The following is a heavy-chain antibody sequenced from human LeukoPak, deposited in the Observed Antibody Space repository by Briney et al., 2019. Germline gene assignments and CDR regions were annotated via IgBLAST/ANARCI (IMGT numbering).Heavy chain of an antibody. Sequence: PGGSLRLSCAASGFTFSTYEMNWVRQAPGKGLEWVSYIRGSSGTIYYADSVKGRLTISRDNAKNSLYLQMSSLRGEDTAIYYCSRGGAVAGTVWYFDLWGRGTLVTVS. V-gene: IGHV3-48*03. CDR1: GFTFSTYE. D-gene: IGHD6-19*01. J-gene: IGHJ2*01. CDR2: IRGSSGTI. CDR3: SRGGAVAGTVWYFDL.